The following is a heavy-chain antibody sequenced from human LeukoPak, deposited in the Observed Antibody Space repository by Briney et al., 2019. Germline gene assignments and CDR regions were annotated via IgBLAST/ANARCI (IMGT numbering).Heavy chain of an antibody. CDR1: GYTFTSYY. CDR3: ARRHPTDGDYSSGYYYALDY. V-gene: IGHV1-46*01. D-gene: IGHD3-22*01. Sequence: ASVKVSCKASGYTFTSYYMHWVRQAPGQGLEWMGIINPSGGNTSYAQKFQGRVTMTRDTSTSTVYMELSSLRSEDTAVYYCARRHPTDGDYSSGYYYALDYWGQGTLVTVSS. CDR2: INPSGGNT. J-gene: IGHJ4*02.